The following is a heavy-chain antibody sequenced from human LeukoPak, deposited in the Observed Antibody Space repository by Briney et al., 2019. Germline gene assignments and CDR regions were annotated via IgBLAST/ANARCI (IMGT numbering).Heavy chain of an antibody. CDR3: ARQRGSYSGGLDY. CDR2: IDYSGST. J-gene: IGHJ4*02. V-gene: IGHV4-39*01. Sequence: PSETLSLTCTVSGGSVSSGSYYWGWIRQPPGMGLEWIGSIDYSGSTYYNPSLKSRVTMSVDTSKNQFILRLTSVTATDTAMYYCARQRGSYSGGLDYWGQGTLVTVSS. CDR1: GGSVSSGSYY. D-gene: IGHD1-26*01.